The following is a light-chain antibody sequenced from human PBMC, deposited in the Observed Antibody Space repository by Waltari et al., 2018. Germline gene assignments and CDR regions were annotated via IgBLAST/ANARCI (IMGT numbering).Light chain of an antibody. J-gene: IGLJ1*01. Sequence: QSVLTQPPSVSGAPGQRVTISCTGSSSNIGAGYDVHWYQQLPGTAPKLLSYGNSKRPSGVPDRFSGSKSGTSASLAITGLQAEDEADYYCQSYDSSLSGSVFGTGTKVTVL. CDR1: SSNIGAGYD. V-gene: IGLV1-40*01. CDR2: GNS. CDR3: QSYDSSLSGSV.